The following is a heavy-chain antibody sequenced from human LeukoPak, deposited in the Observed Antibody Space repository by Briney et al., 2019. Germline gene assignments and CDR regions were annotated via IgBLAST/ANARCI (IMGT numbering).Heavy chain of an antibody. Sequence: GASVKVSCKASGYTFTSYGINWVRQAPGQGLEWMGWISAYSGNTNYAQKLQGRVTMTTDTSTSTAYMELRSLRSDDTAVYFCARDAQDGNWFDTWGQGTLVTVSS. V-gene: IGHV1-18*01. J-gene: IGHJ5*02. CDR2: ISAYSGNT. CDR3: ARDAQDGNWFDT. CDR1: GYTFTSYG.